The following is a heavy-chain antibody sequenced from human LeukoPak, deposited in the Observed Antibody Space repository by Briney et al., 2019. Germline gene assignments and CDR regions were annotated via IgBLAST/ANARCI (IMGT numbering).Heavy chain of an antibody. D-gene: IGHD2-15*01. J-gene: IGHJ4*02. V-gene: IGHV1-2*02. CDR1: VYTFTGYY. Sequence: GASVKVSCKASVYTFTGYYMHWVRQAPGQGLEWMGWINPNSGGTNYAQKFQGRVTMTRDTSISTAYMELSRRRSDDTAVYYCARSSPVVVAATIDYWGQGTLVTVSS. CDR3: ARSSPVVVAATIDY. CDR2: INPNSGGT.